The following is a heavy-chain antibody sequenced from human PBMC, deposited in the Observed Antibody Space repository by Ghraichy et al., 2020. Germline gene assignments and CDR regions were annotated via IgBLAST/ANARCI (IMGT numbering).Heavy chain of an antibody. CDR2: IYYSGST. V-gene: IGHV4-39*01. Sequence: SETLSLTCAVYGGSISSSSYYWGWIRQPPGKGLEWIGSIYYSGSTYYNPSLKSRVTISVDTSKNQFSLKLSSVTAADTAVYYCARSYYDSSGYYFPYWGQGTLVTVSS. D-gene: IGHD3-22*01. CDR3: ARSYYDSSGYYFPY. J-gene: IGHJ4*02. CDR1: GGSISSSSYY.